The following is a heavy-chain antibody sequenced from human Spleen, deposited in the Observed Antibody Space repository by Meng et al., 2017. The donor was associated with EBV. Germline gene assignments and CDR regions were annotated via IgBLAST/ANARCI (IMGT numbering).Heavy chain of an antibody. CDR2: VHHSGST. D-gene: IGHD2-2*01. CDR1: VSCISSFYY. J-gene: IGHJ5*02. CDR3: ARPFPSWQSPRLYPFGA. Sequence: VQLQGPGPGLVKPSDTLSLTCAGSVSCISSFYYGGWIRQPPGTGLEWIGSVHHSGSTYYSPSFNSRITVSVDTSRNHFSLRLTSVTAADTAVYYCARPFPSWQSPRLYPFGAWGQGTLVTVSS. V-gene: IGHV4-38-2*01.